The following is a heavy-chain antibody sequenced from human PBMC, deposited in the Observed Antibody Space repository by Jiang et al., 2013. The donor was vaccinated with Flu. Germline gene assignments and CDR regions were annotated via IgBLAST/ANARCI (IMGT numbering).Heavy chain of an antibody. CDR2: ISYDGSNK. CDR1: GFTFSSYA. Sequence: QLVESGGGVVQPGRSLRLSCAASGFTFSSYAMHWVRQAPGKGLEWVAVISYDGSNKYYADSVKGRFTISRDNSKNTLYLQMNSLRAEDTAVYYCARLPRAMVRGVPPDPWFDPWGQGTLVTVSS. J-gene: IGHJ5*02. D-gene: IGHD3-10*01. CDR3: ARLPRAMVRGVPPDPWFDP. V-gene: IGHV3-30-3*01.